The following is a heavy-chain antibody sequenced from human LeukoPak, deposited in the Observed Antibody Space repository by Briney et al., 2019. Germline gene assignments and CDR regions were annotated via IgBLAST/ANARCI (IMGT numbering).Heavy chain of an antibody. J-gene: IGHJ3*02. V-gene: IGHV3-21*04. CDR1: GFTFTSYS. CDR2: ISSSSSYI. CDR3: AKEQWELLESAFDI. D-gene: IGHD1-26*01. Sequence: GGSLRLSCAASGFTFTSYSMNWVRQAPGKGLEWVSSISSSSSYIYYADSVKGRFTISRDNSKNTLYLQMNSLRAEDTAVYYCAKEQWELLESAFDIWGQGTMVTVSS.